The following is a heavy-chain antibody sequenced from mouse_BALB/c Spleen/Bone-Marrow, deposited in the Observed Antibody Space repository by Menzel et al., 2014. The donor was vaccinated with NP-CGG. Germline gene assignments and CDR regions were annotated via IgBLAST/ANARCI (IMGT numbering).Heavy chain of an antibody. D-gene: IGHD1-1*01. CDR3: ARYYLYYFDY. V-gene: IGHV7-3*02. J-gene: IGHJ2*01. CDR1: GFTFTDHY. CDR2: IRNKANGYTT. Sequence: EVQRVESGGGLVQPGGFLRLSCATSGFTFTDHYMSWVRQPPGKALEWLGFIRNKANGYTTEYSASVKGRFTISRDNSQSIVYLQMNTLRAEDSATYYCARYYLYYFDYWGQGTTLTVSS.